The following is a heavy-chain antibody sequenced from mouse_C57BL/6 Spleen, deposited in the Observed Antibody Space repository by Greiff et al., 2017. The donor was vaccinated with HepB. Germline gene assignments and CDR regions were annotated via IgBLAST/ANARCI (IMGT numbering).Heavy chain of an antibody. D-gene: IGHD1-1*01. CDR2: ISSGGSYT. J-gene: IGHJ2*01. CDR3: ARQGSSHFDY. CDR1: GFTFSSYG. V-gene: IGHV5-6*01. Sequence: EVQGVESGGDLVKPGGSLKLSCAASGFTFSSYGMSWVRQTPDKRLEWVATISSGGSYTYYPDSVKGRFTISRDNAKNTLYLQMSSLKSEDTAMYYCARQGSSHFDYWGQGTTLTVSS.